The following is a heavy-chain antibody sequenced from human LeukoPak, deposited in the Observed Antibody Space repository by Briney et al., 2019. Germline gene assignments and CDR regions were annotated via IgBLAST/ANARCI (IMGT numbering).Heavy chain of an antibody. CDR3: ARGKSGSYPTLGYYMDV. V-gene: IGHV1-2*02. CDR2: INPNSGGT. D-gene: IGHD1-26*01. Sequence: ASVKVSCKASGYTFTGYYMHWVRQAPGQGLEWMGWINPNSGGTNYAQKFQGRVTMTRDTSISTAYMELSGLRSDDTAVYYCARGKSGSYPTLGYYMDVWGKGTTVTVSS. J-gene: IGHJ6*03. CDR1: GYTFTGYY.